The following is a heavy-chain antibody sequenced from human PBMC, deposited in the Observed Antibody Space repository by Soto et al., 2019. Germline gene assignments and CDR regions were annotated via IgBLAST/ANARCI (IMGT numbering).Heavy chain of an antibody. CDR3: ARPIPGYSSSWYLWGMDV. V-gene: IGHV1-18*01. CDR1: GYTFTSYG. D-gene: IGHD6-13*01. J-gene: IGHJ6*02. CDR2: ISAYNGNT. Sequence: QVQLVQSGAEVKKPGASVKVSCKASGYTFTSYGISWVRQAPGQGLEWMGWISAYNGNTNYAQKLQGRVTMPTDTSTSTAYMELRSLRSDDTAVYYCARPIPGYSSSWYLWGMDVWGQGTTVTVSS.